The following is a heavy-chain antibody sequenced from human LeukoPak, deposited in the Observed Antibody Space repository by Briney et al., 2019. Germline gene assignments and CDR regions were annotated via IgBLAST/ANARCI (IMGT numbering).Heavy chain of an antibody. Sequence: SETLSLTCAVYGGSFSGYYWSWIRQPPGKGLEWIGEINHSGSTNYNPSLKSRVTISVDTSKNQFSLKLRSVTAADTAVYYCASSCSGSSCSTPTRLDYWGQGTLVTVSS. CDR1: GGSFSGYY. V-gene: IGHV4-34*01. CDR2: INHSGST. CDR3: ASSCSGSSCSTPTRLDY. D-gene: IGHD2-15*01. J-gene: IGHJ4*02.